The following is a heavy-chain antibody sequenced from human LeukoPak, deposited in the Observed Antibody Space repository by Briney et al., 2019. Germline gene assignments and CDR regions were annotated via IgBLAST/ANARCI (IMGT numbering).Heavy chain of an antibody. Sequence: GGSLRLSCAASGFTFSSYSMNWARQAPGKGLEWVSAISGSGTGTYYADSVKGRFTISRDNSKNTLYLQMNSLRAEDTAVYYCAKDSRGYGGSDLDYWGQGTLVTVSS. CDR1: GFTFSSYS. J-gene: IGHJ4*02. CDR3: AKDSRGYGGSDLDY. D-gene: IGHD5-12*01. CDR2: ISGSGTGT. V-gene: IGHV3-23*01.